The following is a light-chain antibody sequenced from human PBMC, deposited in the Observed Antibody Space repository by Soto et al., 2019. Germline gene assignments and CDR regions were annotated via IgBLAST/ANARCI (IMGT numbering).Light chain of an antibody. CDR1: QGISNF. Sequence: DIQMTQSPVSLFVSVGDRVTISYRASQGISNFVAWYQQKQGKSPTLLIYAASALESGVPSRFSGSGSGTDFTLTISSLQPEDVATYYCQKYDSAPLAFGQGTKVELK. J-gene: IGKJ1*01. CDR3: QKYDSAPLA. CDR2: AAS. V-gene: IGKV1-27*01.